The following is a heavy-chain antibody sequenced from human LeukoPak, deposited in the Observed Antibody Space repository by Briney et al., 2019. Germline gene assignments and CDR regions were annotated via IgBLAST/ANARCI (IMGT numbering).Heavy chain of an antibody. V-gene: IGHV3-23*01. CDR2: ITDSGTGT. CDR1: GFTFSSYA. Sequence: GGSLRLSCAASGFTFSSYALSWVRQAPGKGLEWVSGITDSGTGTYYADSVKGRFTISRDNSKNTLYLQINSLRAEDTAVYFCAKETYFGGDAQPGVWGQGTLVTVSS. J-gene: IGHJ4*02. D-gene: IGHD2-21*02. CDR3: AKETYFGGDAQPGV.